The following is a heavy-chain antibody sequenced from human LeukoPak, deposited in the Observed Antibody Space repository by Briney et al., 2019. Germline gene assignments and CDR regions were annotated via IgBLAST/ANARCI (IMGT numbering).Heavy chain of an antibody. CDR1: GFTFRNYA. V-gene: IGHV3-23*01. D-gene: IGHD3-22*01. J-gene: IGHJ4*02. CDR3: AKSPADYDSSGYRETKYYFDS. CDR2: ISGSGGST. Sequence: PGGSLRLSCAASGFTFRNYAMSWVRQAPGKGLEWVSGISGSGGSTYYADSVKGRFTISRDNSKSTLYLQMNSLRAEDTALYYCAKSPADYDSSGYRETKYYFDSWGQRTLVTVSS.